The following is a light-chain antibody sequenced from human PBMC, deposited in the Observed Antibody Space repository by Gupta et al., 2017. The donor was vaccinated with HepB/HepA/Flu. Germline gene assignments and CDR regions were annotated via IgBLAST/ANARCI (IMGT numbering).Light chain of an antibody. Sequence: QSVLTQPPSVSGAPGQRVTISCTGRSSNIGAGYDLHWYQQLPGTAPKLLIYGNSNRPSGVPDRFSGSKAGTSASLAITGLQAEDEADYYCQSYDSRLSGVVFGGGTKLTVL. CDR3: QSYDSRLSGVV. CDR2: GNS. CDR1: SSNIGAGYD. V-gene: IGLV1-40*01. J-gene: IGLJ2*01.